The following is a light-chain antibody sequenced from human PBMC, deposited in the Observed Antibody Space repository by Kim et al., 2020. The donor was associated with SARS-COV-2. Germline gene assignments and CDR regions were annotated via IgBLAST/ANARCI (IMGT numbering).Light chain of an antibody. J-gene: IGKJ2*01. V-gene: IGKV3-20*01. CDR1: QSVSSSF. CDR2: GAT. Sequence: EIVLTQSPGTLSLSPGERATLSCRASQSVSSSFLAWYQQRPGQAPRLLIYGATTRATGIPDRFSGSGSGRDFTLTISRLEPEDFAVYYCQHYGASPPYTFGRGTKLDI. CDR3: QHYGASPPYT.